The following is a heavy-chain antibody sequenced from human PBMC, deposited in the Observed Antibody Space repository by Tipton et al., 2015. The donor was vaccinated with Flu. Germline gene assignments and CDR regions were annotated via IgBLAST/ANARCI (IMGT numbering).Heavy chain of an antibody. CDR2: IIPIFGTA. CDR1: GGTLSSYA. V-gene: IGHV1-69*01. Sequence: AEVKKPASSVKVSCKASGGTLSSYAISWVRQAPGQGLEWMGGIIPIFGTANYAQKFQGRVTITADESTSTAYMELSSLRSEDTAVYYCARGKDGYNYFDYWGQGTLVTVSS. J-gene: IGHJ4*02. D-gene: IGHD5-24*01. CDR3: ARGKDGYNYFDY.